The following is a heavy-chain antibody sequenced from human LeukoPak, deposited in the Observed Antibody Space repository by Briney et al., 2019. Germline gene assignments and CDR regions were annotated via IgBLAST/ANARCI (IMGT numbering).Heavy chain of an antibody. V-gene: IGHV1-18*01. CDR3: ARTYYDFWSGTRDYFDY. J-gene: IGHJ4*02. CDR1: GYTFTSYG. CDR2: ISAYNGNT. D-gene: IGHD3-3*01. Sequence: ASVKVSCKASGYTFTSYGISWVRQAPGQGLEWMGWISAYNGNTNYAQKLQGRVTMTTDTSTSTAYMELSRLRSDDTAVYYCARTYYDFWSGTRDYFDYWGQGTLVTVSS.